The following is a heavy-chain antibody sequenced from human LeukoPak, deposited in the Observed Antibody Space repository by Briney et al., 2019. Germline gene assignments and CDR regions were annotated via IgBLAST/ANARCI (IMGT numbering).Heavy chain of an antibody. CDR1: GYTFTSYY. J-gene: IGHJ5*02. Sequence: ASVKVSCKASGYTFTSYYMHWMRQAPGQGLEWMAILKPSSGSTTYAQKFKGRLTVTRDMSTSTVYMELSTLRSEDTAVYYCARDRGSGRGWFDPWGQGTLVTVSS. D-gene: IGHD3-10*01. V-gene: IGHV1-46*01. CDR3: ARDRGSGRGWFDP. CDR2: LKPSSGST.